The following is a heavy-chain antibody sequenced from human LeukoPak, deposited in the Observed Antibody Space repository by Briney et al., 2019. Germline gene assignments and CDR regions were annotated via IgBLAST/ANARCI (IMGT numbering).Heavy chain of an antibody. J-gene: IGHJ4*02. CDR2: IYYSGST. V-gene: IGHV4-59*01. Sequence: SETLSLTCTVSGGSISSYYWSWIRQPPGKGLEWIGYIYYSGSTNYNPSLRSRVTISVDTSKNQFSLKVNSVTAEDTAVYYCARVSYDTFGGVIANYYFDYWGQGTLVTVSS. CDR1: GGSISSYY. D-gene: IGHD3-16*02. CDR3: ARVSYDTFGGVIANYYFDY.